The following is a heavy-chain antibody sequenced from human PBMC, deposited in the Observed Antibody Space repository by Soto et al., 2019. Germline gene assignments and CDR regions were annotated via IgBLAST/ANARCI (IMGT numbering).Heavy chain of an antibody. CDR3: ARDKFNPTYSSSPR. J-gene: IGHJ4*02. Sequence: PSETLSFTCTVSGGSISSGGYYWSWIRQHPGKGLEWIGYIYYSGSTYYNPSLKSRVTISVDTSKNQFSLKLSSVTAADTAVYYCARDKFNPTYSSSPRWGQGTLVTVSS. CDR1: GGSISSGGYY. CDR2: IYYSGST. D-gene: IGHD6-6*01. V-gene: IGHV4-31*03.